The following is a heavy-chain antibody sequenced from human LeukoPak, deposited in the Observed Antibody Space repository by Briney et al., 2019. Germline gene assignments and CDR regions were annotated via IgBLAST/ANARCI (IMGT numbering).Heavy chain of an antibody. D-gene: IGHD3-22*01. CDR3: AKGYYGSSGTPDY. CDR2: ISWNSGSI. V-gene: IGHV3-9*01. Sequence: PGGSLRLSCAASGFTFDDYAMHWVRQAPGKGLEWVSGISWNSGSIGYADSVKGRFTISRDNAKNSLYLQMNSLRAEDTALYYCAKGYYGSSGTPDYWGQGTLVTVSS. J-gene: IGHJ4*02. CDR1: GFTFDDYA.